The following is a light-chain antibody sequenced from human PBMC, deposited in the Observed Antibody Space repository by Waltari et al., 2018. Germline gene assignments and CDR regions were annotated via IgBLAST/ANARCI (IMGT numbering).Light chain of an antibody. V-gene: IGLV4-69*01. CDR1: SGHSSNI. CDR3: QTGGHGTWV. J-gene: IGLJ3*02. Sequence: QLVLTQSPSASASLGASVKLTCTLSSGHSSNIIAWHQQQPEKGPRYLTKVNRDGSHSKGDEIPDRFSGSSSGPERYLTISSVQSEDEADYYCQTGGHGTWVFGGGTKLTVL. CDR2: VNRDGSH.